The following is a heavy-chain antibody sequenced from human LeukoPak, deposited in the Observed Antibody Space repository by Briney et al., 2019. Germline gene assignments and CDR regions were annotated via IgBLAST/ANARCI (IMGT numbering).Heavy chain of an antibody. Sequence: SQTLSLTCTVSGGSISSGDYYWSWIRQPPGTGLEWIGYIYYSGSTYYNPSLKSRVTISVDTSKNQFSLKLSSVTAAGTAVYYCARVRVRWLCPDYWGQGTLVTVSS. CDR1: GGSISSGDYY. CDR2: IYYSGST. V-gene: IGHV4-30-4*01. J-gene: IGHJ4*02. CDR3: ARVRVRWLCPDY. D-gene: IGHD3-22*01.